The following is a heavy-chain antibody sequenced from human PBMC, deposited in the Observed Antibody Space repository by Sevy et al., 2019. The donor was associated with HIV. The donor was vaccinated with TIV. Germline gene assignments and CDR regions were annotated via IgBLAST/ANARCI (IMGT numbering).Heavy chain of an antibody. CDR1: GFTFSSYS. Sequence: GGSLRLSCAASGFTFSSYSMNWVRQAPGKGLEWVSSFSSSSSYIYYADSVKGRFTISRDNAKNSLYLQMNSLRAEDTAVYYCASLYDSSGFDAFDIWGQGTMVTVSS. D-gene: IGHD3-22*01. V-gene: IGHV3-21*04. J-gene: IGHJ3*02. CDR3: ASLYDSSGFDAFDI. CDR2: FSSSSSYI.